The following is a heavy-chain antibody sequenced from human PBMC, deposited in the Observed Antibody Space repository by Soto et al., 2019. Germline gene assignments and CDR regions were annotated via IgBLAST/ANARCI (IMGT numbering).Heavy chain of an antibody. D-gene: IGHD5-12*01. CDR3: AGNIVATISAFDY. Sequence: QVQLQQWGAGLLKPSETLSLTCAVYGESFSGYYWSWIRQPPGKGLEWMGEINHSGSTNYNPSLTLRVTMYVDTSKNQFSLKRSSVTAADTAMYYCAGNIVATISAFDYWGQVTLVTVSS. V-gene: IGHV4-34*02. CDR2: INHSGST. J-gene: IGHJ4*02. CDR1: GESFSGYY.